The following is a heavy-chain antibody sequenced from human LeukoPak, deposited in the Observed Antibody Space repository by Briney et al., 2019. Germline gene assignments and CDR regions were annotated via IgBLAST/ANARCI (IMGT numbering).Heavy chain of an antibody. Sequence: GGSLRLSCAASGFTFSSYWMSWVRQAPGKGLEWVGRIKSKTDGGRTDYAAPVTGRFTISRDDSKNTLYLQMNSLKTEDTAVYYCTTDYDFWRGYPPYYFDYWGQGTLVTVSS. D-gene: IGHD3-3*01. V-gene: IGHV3-15*01. CDR3: TTDYDFWRGYPPYYFDY. J-gene: IGHJ4*02. CDR2: IKSKTDGGRT. CDR1: GFTFSSYW.